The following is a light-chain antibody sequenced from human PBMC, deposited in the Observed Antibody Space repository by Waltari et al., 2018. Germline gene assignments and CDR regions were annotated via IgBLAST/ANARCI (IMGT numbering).Light chain of an antibody. Sequence: DIVLTQSPDSLAVSLGERATINCKSSQNVLYNSNNKNYLAWYQQKPGQPPKLLIYWASTRESGVPDRVSGSGSGTDFTLTISSLQAEDVAVYYCQQYYRSRTFGQGTKVEIK. V-gene: IGKV4-1*01. CDR3: QQYYRSRT. CDR2: WAS. J-gene: IGKJ1*01. CDR1: QNVLYNSNNKNY.